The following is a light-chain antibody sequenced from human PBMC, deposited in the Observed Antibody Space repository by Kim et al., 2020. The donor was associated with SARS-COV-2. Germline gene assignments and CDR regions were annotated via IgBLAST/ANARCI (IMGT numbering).Light chain of an antibody. J-gene: IGKJ1*01. CDR3: VQQSGHPRT. CDR2: GAS. V-gene: IGKV1-17*01. CDR1: QANRND. Sequence: ATVGDRVTITCRASQANRNDLGWYQQKPGKAPKGLIYGASILQSGVPSRFSGSGSGTEFTLTIASLQPGDFATYFCVQQSGHPRTFGQGTKVDIK.